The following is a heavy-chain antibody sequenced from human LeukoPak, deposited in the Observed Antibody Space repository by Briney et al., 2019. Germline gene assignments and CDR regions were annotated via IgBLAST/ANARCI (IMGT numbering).Heavy chain of an antibody. D-gene: IGHD2-8*01. CDR1: GGSLSSYY. CDR3: ASALRLSHFDY. CDR2: IYYSGST. J-gene: IGHJ4*02. Sequence: SETLSLTCTVSGGSLSSYYWSWIRQPPGKGLEWIGYIYYSGSTNYNPSLKSRVTISVDTSKNQFSLKLSSVTAADTAVYYCASALRLSHFDYWGQGALVTVSS. V-gene: IGHV4-59*01.